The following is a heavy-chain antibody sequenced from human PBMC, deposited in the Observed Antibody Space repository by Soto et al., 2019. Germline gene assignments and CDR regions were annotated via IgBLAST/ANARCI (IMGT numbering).Heavy chain of an antibody. D-gene: IGHD2-15*01. CDR2: ISSSSSYI. V-gene: IGHV3-21*01. CDR1: GFTFSSYS. J-gene: IGHJ6*02. Sequence: GGSLRLSCAASGFTFSSYSMNWVRQAPGKGLEWVSSISSSSSYIYYADSGKGRFTISRDNAKNSLYLQRNSLRAEETAVYDCARQNRKAGYCSGGSCYLTYYGMDVWGQGTTVTVSS. CDR3: ARQNRKAGYCSGGSCYLTYYGMDV.